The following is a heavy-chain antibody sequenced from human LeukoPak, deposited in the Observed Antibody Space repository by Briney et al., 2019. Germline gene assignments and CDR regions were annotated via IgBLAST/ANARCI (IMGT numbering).Heavy chain of an antibody. CDR1: GGSISSYY. V-gene: IGHV4-59*01. J-gene: IGHJ6*03. Sequence: PSETLSLTCTVSGGSISSYYWSWIRQPPGKGLEWIGYIYYSGSTNYNPSLKSRVTISVDTSKNQFSLKLSSVTAADTAVYYCARTSQDAYCSSTSCYNYYYYMDVWGKGTTVTVSS. D-gene: IGHD2-2*02. CDR2: IYYSGST. CDR3: ARTSQDAYCSSTSCYNYYYYMDV.